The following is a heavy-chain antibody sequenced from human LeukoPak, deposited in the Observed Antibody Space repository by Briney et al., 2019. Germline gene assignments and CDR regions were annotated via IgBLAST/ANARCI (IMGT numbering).Heavy chain of an antibody. V-gene: IGHV1-69*04. CDR1: GGTFSSYA. Sequence: GSSVKVSCKASGGTFSSYAISWVRQAPGQGLEWMGRIIPILGIANYAQNLQGRVTLTTDTSTSTAYMELRSLRSDDTAVYYCARVGADRDFDYWGQGTLVTVS. CDR3: ARVGADRDFDY. J-gene: IGHJ4*02. CDR2: IIPILGIA. D-gene: IGHD1-26*01.